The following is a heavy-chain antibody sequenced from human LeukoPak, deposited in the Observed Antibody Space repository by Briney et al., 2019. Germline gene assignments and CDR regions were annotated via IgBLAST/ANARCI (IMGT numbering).Heavy chain of an antibody. V-gene: IGHV1-24*01. CDR3: ATAIIWFGVFDP. CDR1: GYTLTELY. Sequence: ASVTVSFKFSGYTLTELYMHWVRQAPGKGLEWMGGFDPEDGETIYAQKFQGRVTMTEDTSTDTAYMELSSLRSEDTAVYYCATAIIWFGVFDPWGQGTLVTVSS. D-gene: IGHD3-10*01. CDR2: FDPEDGET. J-gene: IGHJ5*02.